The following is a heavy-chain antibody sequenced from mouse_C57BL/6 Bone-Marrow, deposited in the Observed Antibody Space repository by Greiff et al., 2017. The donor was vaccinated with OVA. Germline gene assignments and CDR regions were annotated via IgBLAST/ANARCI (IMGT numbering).Heavy chain of an antibody. CDR3: ANYYGSSYWYFDV. CDR2: IYPSDSET. D-gene: IGHD1-1*01. V-gene: IGHV1-61*01. J-gene: IGHJ1*03. CDR1: GYTFTSYW. Sequence: VQLQQPGAELVRPGSSVKLSCKASGYTFTSYWMDWVKQRPGQGLEWIGNIYPSDSETHYNQKFKDKATLTVDKSSSTAYMQLSSLTSEDSAVYYCANYYGSSYWYFDVWGTGTTVTVSS.